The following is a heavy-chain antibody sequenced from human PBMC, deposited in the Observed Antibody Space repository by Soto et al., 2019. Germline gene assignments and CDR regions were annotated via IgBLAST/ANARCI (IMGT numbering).Heavy chain of an antibody. D-gene: IGHD6-19*01. CDR3: ARETGYSSGWRQDY. V-gene: IGHV4-30-2*01. Sequence: SETLSLTCAVSGGSISSGGYSCSWIRQPPGKGLEWIGYIYHSGSTYYNPSLKSRVTISVDRSKNTLYLQMNSLRVEDTAVYYCARETGYSSGWRQDYWGQGTLVTVSS. CDR2: IYHSGST. J-gene: IGHJ4*02. CDR1: GGSISSGGYS.